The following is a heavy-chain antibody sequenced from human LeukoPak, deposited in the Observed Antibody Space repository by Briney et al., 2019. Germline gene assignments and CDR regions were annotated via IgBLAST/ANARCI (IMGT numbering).Heavy chain of an antibody. J-gene: IGHJ4*02. CDR2: IRAYNGNT. CDR3: ARDGNRRMYYYEKDGDY. Sequence: SVNLSCKASGYTFTSYGTSWARHAPAQGIEWIGLIRAYNGNTNYAQQLQDRVTMTTDTSTTTAYLELRSLRSHDTPVYYCARDGNRRMYYYEKDGDYWGQGTLVTVSS. CDR1: GYTFTSYG. D-gene: IGHD3-22*01. V-gene: IGHV1-18*01.